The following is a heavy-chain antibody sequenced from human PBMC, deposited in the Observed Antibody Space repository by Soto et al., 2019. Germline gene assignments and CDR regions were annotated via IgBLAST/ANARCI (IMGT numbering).Heavy chain of an antibody. V-gene: IGHV4-59*01. J-gene: IGHJ4*02. D-gene: IGHD3-9*01. CDR1: GGSISSYY. CDR2: IYYSGST. CDR3: ARRAGYYENYFDY. Sequence: KTSETLSLTCTVSGGSISSYYWSWIRQPPGKGLEWIGYIYYSGSTNYNPSLKSRVTISVDTSKNQFSLKLSSVTAADTAVYYCARRAGYYENYFDYWGQGTLVTVS.